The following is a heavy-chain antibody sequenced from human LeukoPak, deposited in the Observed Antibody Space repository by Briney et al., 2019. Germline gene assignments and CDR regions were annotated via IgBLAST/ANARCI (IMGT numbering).Heavy chain of an antibody. CDR3: AGGAGYCSSTSCYRNAFDI. Sequence: PSETLSLTCTVSGGSIGSHYWSWIRQPPGEGLEWIGYIYYSGSTYYNPSLKGRVTISVDTSKNQFSLKLSSVTAADTAVYYCAGGAGYCSSTSCYRNAFDIWGQGTMVTVSS. CDR1: GGSIGSHY. CDR2: IYYSGST. V-gene: IGHV4-59*06. D-gene: IGHD2-2*02. J-gene: IGHJ3*02.